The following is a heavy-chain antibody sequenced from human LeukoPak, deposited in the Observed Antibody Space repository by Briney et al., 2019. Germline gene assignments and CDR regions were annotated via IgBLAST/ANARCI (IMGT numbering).Heavy chain of an antibody. CDR2: SSGSSSTI. Sequence: PGGTLRLSCAASGFTFSSYNMNWVRQAPGKGLDWVSYSSGSSSTIKYADSVKGRFTISRDNAKNSLYLQMNSLRAEDTAVYYCARELRQWLASGPNDYWGQGTLVTVSS. CDR1: GFTFSSYN. V-gene: IGHV3-48*01. D-gene: IGHD6-19*01. J-gene: IGHJ4*02. CDR3: ARELRQWLASGPNDY.